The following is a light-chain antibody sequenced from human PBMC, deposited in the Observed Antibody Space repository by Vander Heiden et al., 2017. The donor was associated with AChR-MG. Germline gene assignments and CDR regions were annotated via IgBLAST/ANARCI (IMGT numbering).Light chain of an antibody. CDR2: DVS. CDR1: SSDVGGYNY. J-gene: IGLJ1*01. Sequence: QSALTQPRPVSGSPGQSVTIHCTGTSSDVGGYNYVSWYQQHPGKAPKLMIFDVSKRPSGVPDRFSGSKSGNTASLTISGLQAEDETDYYCCSYAGNYTDVFGTGTKVTVL. CDR3: CSYAGNYTDV. V-gene: IGLV2-11*01.